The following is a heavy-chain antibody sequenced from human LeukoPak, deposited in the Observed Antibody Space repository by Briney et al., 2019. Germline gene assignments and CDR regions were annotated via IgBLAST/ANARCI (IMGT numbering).Heavy chain of an antibody. CDR2: TSRGGSDI. D-gene: IGHD2-21*01. CDR3: VRARLIRLENFFDY. Sequence: GSLILSCVTSGFTFSNHEMNWVRQAPGKGLEWVAYTSRGGSDISYADSAKGRFTISSDIVSNTLYLQMNSLRVEDTAVYFCVRARLIRLENFFDYWGQGTLVTVSS. V-gene: IGHV3-48*03. J-gene: IGHJ4*02. CDR1: GFTFSNHE.